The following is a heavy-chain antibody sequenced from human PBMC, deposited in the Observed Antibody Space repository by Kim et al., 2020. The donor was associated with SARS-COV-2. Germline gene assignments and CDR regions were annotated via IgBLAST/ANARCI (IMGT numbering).Heavy chain of an antibody. D-gene: IGHD2-2*01. V-gene: IGHV3-23*01. CDR2: ISGSGGST. CDR1: GFTFSSYA. Sequence: GGSLRLSCAASGFTFSSYAMSWVRQAPGKGLEWVSAISGSGGSTYYADSVKGRFTISRDNSKNTLYLQMNSLRAEDTAVYYCAKAGGCSSTSCYVFDYWGQGTLVTVSS. J-gene: IGHJ4*02. CDR3: AKAGGCSSTSCYVFDY.